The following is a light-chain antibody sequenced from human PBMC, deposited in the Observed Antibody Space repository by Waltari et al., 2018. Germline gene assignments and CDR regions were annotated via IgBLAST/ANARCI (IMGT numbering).Light chain of an antibody. CDR2: ATS. J-gene: IGKJ5*01. CDR1: QVILGY. Sequence: TQLTQSPSSLSASVGDRVTITCRASQVILGYLDWYQQRPGKAPKFLIYATSTLRSGVPSRFSGSGSGTDFTLTISDLQPEDFATYYCQQLKSYPITFGQGTRLEIK. V-gene: IGKV1-9*01. CDR3: QQLKSYPIT.